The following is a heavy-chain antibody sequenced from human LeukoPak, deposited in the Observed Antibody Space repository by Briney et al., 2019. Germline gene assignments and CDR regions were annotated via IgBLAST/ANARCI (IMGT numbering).Heavy chain of an antibody. J-gene: IGHJ1*01. CDR3: ASSSWPAKYFQR. CDR2: IYTSGTT. Sequence: SQTLSLTCTVSGGSISSGSYFWNWIRQPAGKGLEWVGRIYTSGTTDYNSSLKSRVTISLDTSNNQFSLKLSSVTAADTAVYYCASSSWPAKYFQRWGQGTLVTVSS. CDR1: GGSISSGSYF. V-gene: IGHV4-61*02. D-gene: IGHD6-13*01.